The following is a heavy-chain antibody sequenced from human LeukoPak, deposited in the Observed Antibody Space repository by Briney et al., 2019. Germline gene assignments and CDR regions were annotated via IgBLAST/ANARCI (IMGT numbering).Heavy chain of an antibody. V-gene: IGHV5-51*01. CDR2: IYPGDSDT. J-gene: IGHJ6*03. CDR1: GYSFTSYW. D-gene: IGHD6-6*01. Sequence: GESLKISCKGSGYSFTSYWIGWVRQMPGKGLEWMGIIYPGDSDTRYSPSFQGQVTISADKSISTAYLQWSSLKASDTAMYYCARHPRPRGSSSGGYYYYMDVWGKGTTVTVSS. CDR3: ARHPRPRGSSSGGYYYYMDV.